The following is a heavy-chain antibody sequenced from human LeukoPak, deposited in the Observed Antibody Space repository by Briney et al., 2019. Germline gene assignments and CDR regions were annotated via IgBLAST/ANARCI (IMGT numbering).Heavy chain of an antibody. CDR3: ARGRGRYQLLNDYYMDV. J-gene: IGHJ6*03. V-gene: IGHV3-53*01. D-gene: IGHD2-2*01. CDR1: GFTVSSNY. CDR2: IYSGGST. Sequence: GGSLRLSCAASGFTVSSNYMSWVRQAPGKGLEWVSVIYSGGSTYYADSVKGRFTISRDNAKNSLYLQMNSLRAEDTAVYYCARGRGRYQLLNDYYMDVWGKGTTVTVSS.